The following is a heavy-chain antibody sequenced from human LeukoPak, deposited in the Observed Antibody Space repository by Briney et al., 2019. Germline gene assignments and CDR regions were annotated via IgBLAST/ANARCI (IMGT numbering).Heavy chain of an antibody. Sequence: ASVKVSWKASGYTFTSFDISWVRQATGQGLEWMGWMIPNSGNTGYAQKFQGRVTMTRNTSISTAYIELSSLRSEDTAVYYCARGRGGSGRYYFYYYYYMDVWGKGTTVTISS. D-gene: IGHD3-10*01. CDR2: MIPNSGNT. CDR3: ARGRGGSGRYYFYYYYYMDV. CDR1: GYTFTSFD. V-gene: IGHV1-8*01. J-gene: IGHJ6*03.